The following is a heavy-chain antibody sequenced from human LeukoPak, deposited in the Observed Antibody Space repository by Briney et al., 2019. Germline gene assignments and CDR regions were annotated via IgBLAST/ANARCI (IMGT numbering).Heavy chain of an antibody. CDR3: ARDVHGDYGSGWFDP. CDR1: GGTFNNSA. D-gene: IGHD4-17*01. J-gene: IGHJ5*02. Sequence: ASVKVSCKTSGGTFNNSATSWVRQAPGQGLEWLGGIMPLFGTAGYARKFQGRVTITKDESTRTVYLELTSLTSDDTAVYYCARDVHGDYGSGWFDPWGQGTLVSVSS. CDR2: IMPLFGTA. V-gene: IGHV1-69*05.